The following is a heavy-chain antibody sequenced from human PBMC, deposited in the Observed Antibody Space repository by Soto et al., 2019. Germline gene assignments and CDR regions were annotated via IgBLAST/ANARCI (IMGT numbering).Heavy chain of an antibody. CDR3: ARGVSGGSYADYGMDV. D-gene: IGHD2-2*01. V-gene: IGHV4-31*03. CDR2: IYYSGTT. Sequence: PSETLSLTCTVSGGSISSGGYYWSWIRQPPGKALEWIGYIYYSGTTYYNPSLKSRVTISVDTSKNQFSLKLSSVTAADTAVYYCARGVSGGSYADYGMDVWGQGTTVTVSS. CDR1: GGSISSGGYY. J-gene: IGHJ6*02.